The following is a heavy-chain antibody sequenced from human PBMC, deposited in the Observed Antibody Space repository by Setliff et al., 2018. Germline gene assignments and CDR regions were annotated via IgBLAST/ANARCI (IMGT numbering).Heavy chain of an antibody. V-gene: IGHV3-48*03. CDR1: GFSFSRYE. Sequence: PGGSLRLSCAASGFSFSRYEMIWVRQAPGKGLEWVSKTHIDGITVYSDSVKGRSIIYRDNARNSLHLQMNSLRAEDTAIYYCARDGVYYGMDVWGQGTSVTVSS. CDR2: THIDGITV. J-gene: IGHJ6*02. CDR3: ARDGVYYGMDV.